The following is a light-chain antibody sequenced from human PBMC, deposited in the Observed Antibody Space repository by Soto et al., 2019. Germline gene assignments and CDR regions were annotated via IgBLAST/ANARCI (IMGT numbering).Light chain of an antibody. CDR1: QSVSSN. V-gene: IGKV3-15*01. CDR2: GAS. CDR3: QQYNEVPYT. Sequence: EIVMTQSPATLSVSPGERATLSCRASQSVSSNLAWYQQKPGQAPRLLIYGASTRATGIPARFSGSGSGTEFTLTISSLQSEDVGTYYCQQYNEVPYTFGQGTKVEMK. J-gene: IGKJ2*01.